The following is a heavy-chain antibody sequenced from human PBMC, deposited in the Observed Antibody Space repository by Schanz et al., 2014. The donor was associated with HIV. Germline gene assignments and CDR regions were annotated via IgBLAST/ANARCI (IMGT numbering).Heavy chain of an antibody. J-gene: IGHJ4*02. CDR2: IWYDGTNK. D-gene: IGHD4-17*01. CDR3: ATAAVTDYSDN. Sequence: VQLLESGGGLVQPGGSLRLSCAASGFTFSTYGMHWVRQAPGKGLEWVALIWYDGTNKYYADSVKGRFTISRDNSKNTLYLQMNSLRAEDTAVYYCATAAVTDYSDNWGQGTLVTVSS. V-gene: IGHV3-33*01. CDR1: GFTFSTYG.